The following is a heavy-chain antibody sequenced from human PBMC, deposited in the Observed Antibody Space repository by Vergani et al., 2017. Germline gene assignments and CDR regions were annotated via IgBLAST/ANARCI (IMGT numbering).Heavy chain of an antibody. CDR3: AGGVGRSYPDSRCAFDI. CDR2: IIPIVGTA. Sequence: QVQLVQSGAEVKKPGSSVKVSCKASGGTFSSYAISWVRQAPGQGLEWMGGIIPIVGTANYAQKFQGRVTITADESTSTAYMELSSLRSEDTAVYYCAGGVGRSYPDSRCAFDIWGQGTMVTVSS. CDR1: GGTFSSYA. J-gene: IGHJ3*02. V-gene: IGHV1-69*01. D-gene: IGHD3/OR15-3a*01.